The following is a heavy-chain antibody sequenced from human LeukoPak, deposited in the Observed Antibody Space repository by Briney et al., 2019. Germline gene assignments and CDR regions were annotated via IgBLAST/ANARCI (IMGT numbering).Heavy chain of an antibody. CDR2: IYSGGGT. D-gene: IGHD1-14*01. Sequence: GGSLRLSCAVSGFSVTSSYTTWVRQAPGRGPEWVSVIYSGGGTNYADSVKGRFTVSRDNSKNTLHLQMNSLRVEDTAVYYCARPTTSSWGQGSLVTVSS. V-gene: IGHV3-66*02. CDR3: ARPTTSS. CDR1: GFSVTSSY. J-gene: IGHJ5*02.